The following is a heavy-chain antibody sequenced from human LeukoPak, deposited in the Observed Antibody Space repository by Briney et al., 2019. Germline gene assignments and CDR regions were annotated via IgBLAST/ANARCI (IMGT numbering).Heavy chain of an antibody. CDR2: ISGSGGST. CDR1: GFTFSSYA. V-gene: IGHV3-23*01. Sequence: GGSLRLSCAASGFTFSSYAMSWVRQAPGKGLEVVSAISGSGGSTYYADSVKGRFTISRDNSKNTLYLQMNSLRAEDTAVYYCAKDQGDCSSTSCFWYFDLWGRGTLVTVSS. CDR3: AKDQGDCSSTSCFWYFDL. J-gene: IGHJ2*01. D-gene: IGHD2-2*01.